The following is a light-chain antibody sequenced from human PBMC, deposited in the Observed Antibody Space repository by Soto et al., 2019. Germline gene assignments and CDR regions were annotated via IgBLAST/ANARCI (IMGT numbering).Light chain of an antibody. CDR3: RQYGRSLEFA. Sequence: IVLTQSPGTLSLSPGERATLSCRASQTVSNNFLAWYQEKPGRGPRLLIYGASTRATGIPDRSSGSGSGTDFTLTISRLDPEDFAVYYCRQYGRSLEFAVGGGTKVEIK. CDR1: QTVSNNF. V-gene: IGKV3-20*01. J-gene: IGKJ4*01. CDR2: GAS.